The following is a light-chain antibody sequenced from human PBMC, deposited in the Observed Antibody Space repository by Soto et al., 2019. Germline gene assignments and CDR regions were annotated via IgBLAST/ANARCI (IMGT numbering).Light chain of an antibody. V-gene: IGKV1-9*01. CDR2: AXS. CDR1: QSISLY. CDR3: QQLNSYTRT. Sequence: DIHMTQSPSSVSASLGDRVTIPXRASQSISLYFNWYQQQPGXAPHXXXDAXSTLQRGGPSRFSGSGSATEFTLTISSLQPEDFANYYCQQLNSYTRTFGQGTKVDIK. J-gene: IGKJ1*01.